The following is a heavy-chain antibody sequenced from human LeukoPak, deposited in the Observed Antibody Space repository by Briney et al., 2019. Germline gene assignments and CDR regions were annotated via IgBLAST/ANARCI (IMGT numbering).Heavy chain of an antibody. CDR1: GFTVSSNY. Sequence: GGSLRLSCAASGFTVSSNYMSWVRQAPGKGLEWVSAISGSGGSTYYADSVKGRFTISRDNSKNTLYLQMNSLRAEDTAVYYCLDSSGYLPWGQGPVVTVSS. CDR3: LDSSGYLP. CDR2: ISGSGGST. J-gene: IGHJ4*02. V-gene: IGHV3-23*01. D-gene: IGHD3-22*01.